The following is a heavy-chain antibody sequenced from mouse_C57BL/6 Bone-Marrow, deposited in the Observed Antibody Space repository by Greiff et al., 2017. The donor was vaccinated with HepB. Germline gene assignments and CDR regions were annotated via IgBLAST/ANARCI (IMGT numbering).Heavy chain of an antibody. CDR3: GRQHDGYYLGLFDY. Sequence: EVKLMESGGGLVQPKGSLKLSCAASGFSFNTYAMNWVRQAPGKGLEWVARIRSKSNNYATYYADSVKDRFTISRDDSESMLYLQMNNLKTEDTAMYYCGRQHDGYYLGLFDYWGQGTTLTVSS. V-gene: IGHV10-1*01. D-gene: IGHD2-3*01. CDR2: IRSKSNNYAT. J-gene: IGHJ2*01. CDR1: GFSFNTYA.